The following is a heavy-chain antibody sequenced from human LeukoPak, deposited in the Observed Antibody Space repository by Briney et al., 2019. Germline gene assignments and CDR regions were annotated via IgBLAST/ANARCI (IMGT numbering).Heavy chain of an antibody. CDR3: AHSTGYCSSTSCYQPLNWFDP. V-gene: IGHV2-5*01. D-gene: IGHD2-2*01. Sequence: SGPTLVNPTQTLTLTCTFSGFSLSTSAVGVGWIRQPPGKALEWLALIYWNDDKRYSPSLKSRLTITKDTSKNQVVLTMTNMDPVDTATYYCAHSTGYCSSTSCYQPLNWFDPWGLGTLVTVSS. J-gene: IGHJ5*02. CDR1: GFSLSTSAVG. CDR2: IYWNDDK.